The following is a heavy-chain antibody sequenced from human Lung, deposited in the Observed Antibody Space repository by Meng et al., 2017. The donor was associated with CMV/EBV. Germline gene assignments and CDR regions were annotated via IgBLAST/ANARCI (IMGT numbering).Heavy chain of an antibody. CDR1: GGSISISTW. J-gene: IGHJ4*02. Sequence: QIRLQGPGPGLVKPSGTLSLTCAVSGGSISISTWWSWVRQPPGKGLEWIGEIYHSGGTNYNPSLRGRVTISLDKSKNQFSLTLRSVTAADTAVYYCARDPYATGWAGWGQGTLVTVSS. V-gene: IGHV4-4*02. CDR2: IYHSGGT. D-gene: IGHD6-19*01. CDR3: ARDPYATGWAG.